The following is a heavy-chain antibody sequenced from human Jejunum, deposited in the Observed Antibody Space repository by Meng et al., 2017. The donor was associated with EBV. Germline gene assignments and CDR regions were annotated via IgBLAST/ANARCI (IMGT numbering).Heavy chain of an antibody. CDR1: GFTFTNSH. CDR2: IKRTTDGGTT. J-gene: IGHJ4*02. Sequence: GRLGGSGGVLVKPGESLRLSCAASGFTFTNSHMTWVRQAPGKGLEWVGRIKRTTDGGTTDYAAPVKGRFTISRDDSKNTLYLEMNSLKTEDTAVYYCTDVGGDMIWGQGILVTVSS. V-gene: IGHV3-15*01. CDR3: TDVGGDMI. D-gene: IGHD3-16*01.